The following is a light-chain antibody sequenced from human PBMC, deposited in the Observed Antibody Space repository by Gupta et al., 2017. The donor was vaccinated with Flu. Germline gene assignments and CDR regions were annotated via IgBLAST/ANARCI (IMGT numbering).Light chain of an antibody. J-gene: IGKJ1*01. Sequence: PPSLSASVGDRVTITCRASQRISSWLAWYQQKPGRAPQLLIYKASYLETGVPSRFSGSGSGTEFTLTINSLQPDDYATYYCQQYDTFSWTFGQGTKVEIK. V-gene: IGKV1-5*03. CDR1: QRISSW. CDR2: KAS. CDR3: QQYDTFSWT.